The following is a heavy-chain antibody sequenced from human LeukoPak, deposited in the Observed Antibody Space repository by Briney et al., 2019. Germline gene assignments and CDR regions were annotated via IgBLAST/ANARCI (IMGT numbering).Heavy chain of an antibody. CDR1: AFTLSSDW. Sequence: GGSLRLSCAASAFTLSSDWMTWVRQAPGNGLEWVATIKPDGSEKYYVDSLKGRFTISRDNARNSVYLQMNSLRVEDTAVYYCAVDKSWSFPLWGQGTLVTVSS. CDR2: IKPDGSEK. CDR3: AVDKSWSFPL. J-gene: IGHJ4*02. D-gene: IGHD1-26*01. V-gene: IGHV3-7*01.